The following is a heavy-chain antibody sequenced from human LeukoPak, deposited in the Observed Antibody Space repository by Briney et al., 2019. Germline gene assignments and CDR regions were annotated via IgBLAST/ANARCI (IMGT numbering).Heavy chain of an antibody. CDR2: INPIFGGA. J-gene: IGHJ3*01. CDR3: ARDLRLGELSSYRDAFEF. V-gene: IGHV1-69*05. D-gene: IGHD3-16*02. Sequence: SVKVSCKASGGTFSSYAISWVRQAPGQGLEWMGWINPIFGGANYAQKFQGRVTITRDESTSTAYMELSSLRSEDTAVYYCARDLRLGELSSYRDAFEFWGQGTMVSVSS. CDR1: GGTFSSYA.